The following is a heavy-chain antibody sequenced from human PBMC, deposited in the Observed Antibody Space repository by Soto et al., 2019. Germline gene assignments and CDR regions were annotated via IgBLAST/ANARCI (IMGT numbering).Heavy chain of an antibody. J-gene: IGHJ6*02. V-gene: IGHV5-51*01. Sequence: GESLKISCKGSGYTFTNYWIGWVRQMPGKGLEWMGIIYPGDSDSRYSPSFQGQVTISADKSISTAYLQWSSLKASDTAMYYCARPYCSGDNCQKYYHYGMDVWGQGTTVTVSS. CDR3: ARPYCSGDNCQKYYHYGMDV. CDR2: IYPGDSDS. CDR1: GYTFTNYW. D-gene: IGHD2-15*01.